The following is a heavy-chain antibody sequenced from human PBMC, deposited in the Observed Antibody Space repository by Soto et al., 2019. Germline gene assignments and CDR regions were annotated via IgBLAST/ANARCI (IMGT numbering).Heavy chain of an antibody. CDR2: IYWDDDK. CDR1: GFSLSTSGVD. J-gene: IGHJ4*02. V-gene: IGHV2-5*02. CDR3: AHRRPYSNSPEYFFDY. D-gene: IGHD6-6*01. Sequence: QITLKESGPTLVKPTQTLTLTCTFSGFSLSTSGVDVGWIRQPPGKALEWLAFIYWDDDKRYSPSLKSRLTIPKDTSKNQVVLTMTNMDPLDTATYYCAHRRPYSNSPEYFFDYWGQGTLVTVSS.